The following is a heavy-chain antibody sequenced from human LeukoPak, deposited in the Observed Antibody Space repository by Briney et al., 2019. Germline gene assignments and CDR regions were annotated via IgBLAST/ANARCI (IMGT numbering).Heavy chain of an antibody. CDR1: GFTVSSNY. D-gene: IGHD2-2*02. CDR2: ISGSGGST. V-gene: IGHV3-23*01. CDR3: AKDLTLYRSHWFDP. Sequence: GGSLRLSCAASGFTVSSNYMSWVRQAPGKGLEWVSAISGSGGSTYYADSVKGRFTISRDNSKNTLYLQMNSLRAEDTAVYYCAKDLTLYRSHWFDPWGQGTLVTVSS. J-gene: IGHJ5*02.